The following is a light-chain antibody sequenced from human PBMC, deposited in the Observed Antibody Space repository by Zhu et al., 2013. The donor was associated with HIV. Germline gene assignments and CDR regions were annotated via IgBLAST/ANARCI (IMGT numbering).Light chain of an antibody. V-gene: IGKV3-20*01. J-gene: IGKJ3*01. Sequence: DIVLTQSPGTLSLSPGDTATLSCRASQSVSSSFLAWYQQKIGQPPRLLMYETSTRAAGIPARFSGSGSVRDFTLTITGLEPEDFAVFYCQQYTGAPFTFGPGTKVDIK. CDR3: QQYTGAPFT. CDR1: QSVSSSF. CDR2: ETS.